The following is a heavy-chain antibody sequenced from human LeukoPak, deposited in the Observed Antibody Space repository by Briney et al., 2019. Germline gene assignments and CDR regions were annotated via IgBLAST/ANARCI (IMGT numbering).Heavy chain of an antibody. Sequence: ASVKVSCKASGYTFTGYYMHWVRQAPGQGLEWVGWINPNSGGTNYAQKFQGRVTMTRDTSISTAYMELSRLRSDDTAVYYCARGSLGSSVGMDVWGQGTTVAVSS. D-gene: IGHD2-2*01. J-gene: IGHJ6*02. CDR2: INPNSGGT. CDR3: ARGSLGSSVGMDV. V-gene: IGHV1-2*02. CDR1: GYTFTGYY.